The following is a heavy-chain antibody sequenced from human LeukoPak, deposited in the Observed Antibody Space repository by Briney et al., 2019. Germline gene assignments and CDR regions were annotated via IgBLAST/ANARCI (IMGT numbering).Heavy chain of an antibody. CDR3: ARHGRSDITVAGTRAFDY. J-gene: IGHJ4*02. Sequence: SETLSLTCAVYGGSFSGYYWSWIRQPPGKGLEWIGEINHSGSTNYNPSLKSRVTISVDTSKNQFSLKLSSVTAADTDVYYCARHGRSDITVAGTRAFDYWGQGTLVTVSS. D-gene: IGHD6-19*01. CDR1: GGSFSGYY. V-gene: IGHV4-34*01. CDR2: INHSGST.